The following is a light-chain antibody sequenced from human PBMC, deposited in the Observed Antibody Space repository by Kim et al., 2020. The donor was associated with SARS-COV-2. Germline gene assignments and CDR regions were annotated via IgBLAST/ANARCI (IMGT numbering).Light chain of an antibody. J-gene: IGKJ4*01. CDR2: GAS. CDR3: QQYNNWPLT. CDR1: QSVSSI. V-gene: IGKV3-15*01. Sequence: VSPGERATLSCRASQSVSSILAWYNQKPGQPPRLLIYGASTRATGIPARFSGSGSGTEFTLTISSLQSEDLALYYCQQYNNWPLTFGGGTKVEMK.